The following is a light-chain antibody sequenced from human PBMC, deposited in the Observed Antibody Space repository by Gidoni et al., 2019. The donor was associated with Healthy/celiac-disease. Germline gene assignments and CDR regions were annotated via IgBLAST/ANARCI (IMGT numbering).Light chain of an antibody. CDR2: GAS. V-gene: IGKV3-15*01. CDR3: HQYNNWPLLT. CDR1: QSVSSN. Sequence: EIVMTQSPATLSVSPGERATLSCRASQSVSSNLAWYQQKPGQAPRLLIYGASTRATGIPARFNGSGSGTEFTLTISSLQSEDFAVYYCHQYNNWPLLTFXGXTKVEIK. J-gene: IGKJ4*01.